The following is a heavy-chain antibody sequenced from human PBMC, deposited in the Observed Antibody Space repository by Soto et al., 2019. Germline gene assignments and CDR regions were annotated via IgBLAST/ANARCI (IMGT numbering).Heavy chain of an antibody. CDR2: IIPIFGTA. D-gene: IGHD3-22*01. CDR1: GGTFSSYA. J-gene: IGHJ3*02. V-gene: IGHV1-69*13. CDR3: ARGSHYYDSSGKSSGAFDI. Sequence: SVKVSCKASGGTFSSYAISWVRQAPGQGLEWMGGIIPIFGTANYAQKFQGRVTITADESTSTAYMELSSLRSEDTAVYYCARGSHYYDSSGKSSGAFDIWGQGTMVTVSS.